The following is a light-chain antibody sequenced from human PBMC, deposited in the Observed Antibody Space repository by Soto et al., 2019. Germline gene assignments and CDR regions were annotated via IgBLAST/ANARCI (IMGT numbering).Light chain of an antibody. CDR2: DVS. V-gene: IGLV2-14*01. J-gene: IGLJ2*01. CDR3: CSYTSSNTLV. Sequence: QSALTQPASVSGSPGQSNTISCTGTSSDVGGYDHVSWYQQHPGRAPKLMIYDVSNRPSGVSNRFSGSKSGNTASLTISGLQAEDEADYYCCSYTSSNTLVFGGGTKLTVL. CDR1: SSDVGGYDH.